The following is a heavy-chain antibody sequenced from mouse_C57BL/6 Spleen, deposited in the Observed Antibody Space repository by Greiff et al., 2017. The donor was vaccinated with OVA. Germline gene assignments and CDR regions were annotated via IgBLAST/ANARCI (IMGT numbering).Heavy chain of an antibody. Sequence: QVHVKQSGAELVRPGASVTLSCKASGYTFTDYEMHWVKQTPVHGLEWIGAIDPETGGTAYNQKFKGKAILTADKSSGTAYMELRSLTSEDSAVYYCTKEFHYYGSKYFDVWGTGTTVTVSS. CDR1: GYTFTDYE. D-gene: IGHD1-1*01. CDR3: TKEFHYYGSKYFDV. V-gene: IGHV1-15*01. J-gene: IGHJ1*03. CDR2: IDPETGGT.